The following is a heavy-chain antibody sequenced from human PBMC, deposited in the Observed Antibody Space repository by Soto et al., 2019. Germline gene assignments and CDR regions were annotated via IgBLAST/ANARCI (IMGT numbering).Heavy chain of an antibody. CDR2: ISSSSSYI. CDR1: GFTFSSYS. CDR3: ARDLNSSPTDFDY. V-gene: IGHV3-21*01. J-gene: IGHJ4*02. Sequence: GGSLRLSCAASGFTFSSYSMNWVRQAPGKGLEWVSSISSSSSYIYYADSVKGRLTISRDNAKNSLYLQMNSLRAEDTAVYYCARDLNSSPTDFDYWGQGTLVTVSS.